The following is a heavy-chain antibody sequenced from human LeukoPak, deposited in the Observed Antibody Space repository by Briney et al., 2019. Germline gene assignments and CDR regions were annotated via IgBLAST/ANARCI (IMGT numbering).Heavy chain of an antibody. CDR2: ISGSGGST. D-gene: IGHD2-2*01. Sequence: GGSLRLSCAASGFTFSSYTMILVRQAPGKGLELVSSISGSGGSTYYADSVKGRFTISRDTSQNTLYLQMNSLRAEDMAIYYFARPKTGSTSSRTLDYWGQGTLVTVSS. CDR3: ARPKTGSTSSRTLDY. J-gene: IGHJ4*02. CDR1: GFTFSSYT. V-gene: IGHV3-23*01.